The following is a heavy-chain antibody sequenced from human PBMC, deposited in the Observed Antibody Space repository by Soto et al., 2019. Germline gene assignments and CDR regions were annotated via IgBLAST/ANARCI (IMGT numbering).Heavy chain of an antibody. D-gene: IGHD6-13*01. V-gene: IGHV5-51*01. CDR1: GDSFTSYW. Sequence: PGESLKISCKGSGDSFTSYWIGWVRQMPGKGLEWMGIIYPGDSDTRYSPSFQGQVTISADKSISTAYLQWSSLKASDTAMYYCARRDTSSSWYRGGYYFDYWGQGTLVTVSS. CDR2: IYPGDSDT. J-gene: IGHJ4*02. CDR3: ARRDTSSSWYRGGYYFDY.